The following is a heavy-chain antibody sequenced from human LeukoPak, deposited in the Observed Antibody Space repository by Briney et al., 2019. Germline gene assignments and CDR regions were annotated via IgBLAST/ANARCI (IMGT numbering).Heavy chain of an antibody. CDR3: ARAVAGTRGYYYYGMDV. V-gene: IGHV1-69*13. J-gene: IGHJ6*02. Sequence: ASVKVSCKASGGTFSSYAISWVRQAPGQGLEWMGGIIPIFGTANYAQKFQGRVTITADESTSTAYMELSSLRSEDTAVYYCARAVAGTRGYYYYGMDVWGQGTTVTVSS. D-gene: IGHD6-19*01. CDR1: GGTFSSYA. CDR2: IIPIFGTA.